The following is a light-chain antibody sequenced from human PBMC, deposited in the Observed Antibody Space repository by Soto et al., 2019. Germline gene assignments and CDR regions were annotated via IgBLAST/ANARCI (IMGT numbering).Light chain of an antibody. Sequence: EIGLTQCAATLSLSTGERATLSCRASQWLXSNYLAWHRQNPGQAPGLLXDDASKSANGSPARFSGSGSGTNFTRTISSLEPDDCDSYYWQQRRMWQGTFGQGTRLEIK. CDR1: QWLXSNY. V-gene: IGKV3D-20*02. CDR3: QQRRMWQGT. CDR2: DAS. J-gene: IGKJ5*01.